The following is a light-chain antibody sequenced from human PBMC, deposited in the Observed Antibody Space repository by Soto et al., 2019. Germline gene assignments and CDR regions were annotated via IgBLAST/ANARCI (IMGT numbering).Light chain of an antibody. Sequence: QSVLTQPPSVSGAPGQRVTISCTGSSSNIGAGYDVHWYQQLPGTAPKLLIYGNSNRPSGVPDRFSGSKSGTSASLAITGLQEEDEADDYCQSYDSSLSGSVFGGGTQLTVL. J-gene: IGLJ3*02. CDR2: GNS. V-gene: IGLV1-40*01. CDR1: SSNIGAGYD. CDR3: QSYDSSLSGSV.